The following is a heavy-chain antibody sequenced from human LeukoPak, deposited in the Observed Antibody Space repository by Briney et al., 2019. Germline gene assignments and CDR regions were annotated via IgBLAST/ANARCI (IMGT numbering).Heavy chain of an antibody. V-gene: IGHV4-34*01. Sequence: SETLSLTCVVYGGSFSGYYWSWIRQPPGKGLEWIGEINHSGSTNYNPSLKSRVTISVDTSKNQFSLKLSSVTAADTAVYYCARRVGTMVRGVIITYNFDYWGQGTLVTVSS. CDR3: ARRVGTMVRGVIITYNFDY. CDR2: INHSGST. CDR1: GGSFSGYY. J-gene: IGHJ4*02. D-gene: IGHD3-10*01.